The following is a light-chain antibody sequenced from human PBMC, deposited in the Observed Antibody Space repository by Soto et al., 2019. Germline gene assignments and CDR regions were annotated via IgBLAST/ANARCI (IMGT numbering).Light chain of an antibody. CDR2: GAS. CDR3: QQYGSSPQT. CDR1: QSVSSSY. J-gene: IGKJ2*01. V-gene: IGKV3-20*01. Sequence: EIVLMQSPGILSLSPGERATLSCRASQSVSSSYLAWYQQKPGQAPRLLIYGASSRATGIPDRFSGSGSGTDFPLTISRLEPEDFAVYYCQQYGSSPQTFGQGTKLEIK.